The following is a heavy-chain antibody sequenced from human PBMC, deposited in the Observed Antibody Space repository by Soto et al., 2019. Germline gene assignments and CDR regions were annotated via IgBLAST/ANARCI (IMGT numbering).Heavy chain of an antibody. CDR2: ISGSGGST. V-gene: IGHV3-23*01. Sequence: GGSLRLSCAASGFTFSSYAMSWVRQAPGRGLEWVSAISGSGGSTYYADSVKGRFTISRDNSKNTLYLQMNSLRAEDTAVYYCAKDDMVVVVAAFGYWGQGTLVTVSS. CDR3: AKDDMVVVVAAFGY. CDR1: GFTFSSYA. D-gene: IGHD2-15*01. J-gene: IGHJ4*02.